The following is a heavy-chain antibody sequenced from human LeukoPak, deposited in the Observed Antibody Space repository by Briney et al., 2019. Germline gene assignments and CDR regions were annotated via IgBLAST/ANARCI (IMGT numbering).Heavy chain of an antibody. V-gene: IGHV3-7*01. CDR3: ARGLLEWLRLETYYFDY. Sequence: GSLRLSCAASGFTFSSYWMTWVRQTPGKGLEWVANIKTDGSQKYYVDSVKGRFNISRDNAKNSLYLQMNSLRVDDTATYYCARGLLEWLRLETYYFDYWGQGSQVTVSS. J-gene: IGHJ4*02. CDR1: GFTFSSYW. CDR2: IKTDGSQK. D-gene: IGHD3-3*01.